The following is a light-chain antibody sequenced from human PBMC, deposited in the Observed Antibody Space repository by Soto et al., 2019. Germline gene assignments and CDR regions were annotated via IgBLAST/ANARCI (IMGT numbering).Light chain of an antibody. J-gene: IGKJ1*01. Sequence: EIVMTQSPATLSVSPGERATLSCRASQSFSNNLAWYQQKPGQAHSLLIYGASTRSTGIPARFSGSGSGTEFTLTISSLQSEDFAVYYWQQYNNWPPWTFGQGTKVEIK. CDR3: QQYNNWPPWT. V-gene: IGKV3-15*01. CDR1: QSFSNN. CDR2: GAS.